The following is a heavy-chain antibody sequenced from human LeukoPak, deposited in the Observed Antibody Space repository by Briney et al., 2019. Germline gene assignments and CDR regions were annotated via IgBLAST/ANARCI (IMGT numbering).Heavy chain of an antibody. V-gene: IGHV3-7*01. CDR2: INQDGTEK. D-gene: IGHD1-14*01. CDR3: ARDGATGDAFDI. Sequence: GGSLRLSCAASGFTFSTYWMSWVRQAPGKGLEWVANINQDGTEKYYVDSVKGRFTISRDYAKNSLYLQMNSLRAEDTAVYYCARDGATGDAFDIWGQGTMVTVSS. CDR1: GFTFSTYW. J-gene: IGHJ3*02.